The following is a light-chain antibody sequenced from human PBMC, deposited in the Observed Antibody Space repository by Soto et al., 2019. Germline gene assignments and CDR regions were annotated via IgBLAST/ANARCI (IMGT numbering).Light chain of an antibody. Sequence: QSVLTQPASVSGSPGQSITISCSGTGSDIGAYNYVSWYQQHPGKAPKLIIYGVTHRPSGVSTRFSASKSVYTASLTISGLQAEDEAYYYCSSFTPTYFYVFGPGTKVAVL. CDR1: GSDIGAYNY. CDR3: SSFTPTYFYV. J-gene: IGLJ1*01. CDR2: GVT. V-gene: IGLV2-14*01.